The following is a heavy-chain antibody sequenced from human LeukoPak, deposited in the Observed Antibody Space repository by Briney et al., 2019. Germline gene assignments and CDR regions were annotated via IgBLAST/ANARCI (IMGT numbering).Heavy chain of an antibody. J-gene: IGHJ6*02. CDR3: ATGDHYYYYGMDV. V-gene: IGHV4-30-4*01. D-gene: IGHD1-14*01. Sequence: SQTLSPTCTVSGGSISSGDYYWSWIRQPPGKGLEWIGYIYYSGSTYYNPSLKSRVTISVDTSKNQFSLKLSSVTAADTAVYYCATGDHYYYYGMDVWGQGTTVTVSS. CDR2: IYYSGST. CDR1: GGSISSGDYY.